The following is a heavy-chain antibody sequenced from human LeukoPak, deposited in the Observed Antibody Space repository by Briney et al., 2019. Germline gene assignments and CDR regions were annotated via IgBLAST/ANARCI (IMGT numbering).Heavy chain of an antibody. D-gene: IGHD5-24*01. J-gene: IGHJ5*02. CDR2: IYGGGST. CDR1: GFTDNSNY. V-gene: IGHV3-66*01. Sequence: PGGSLRLSCSASGFTDNSNYMNWVRQAPGKGLEWVSVIYGGGSTFYADSVRGRFTISRDNSKNTLYLQMNSLRAEDTAVYYCAKAPRGYGFPWGQGTLVTVSS. CDR3: AKAPRGYGFP.